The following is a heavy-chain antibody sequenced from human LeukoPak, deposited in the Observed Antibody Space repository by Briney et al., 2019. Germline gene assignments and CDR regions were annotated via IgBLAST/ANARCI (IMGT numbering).Heavy chain of an antibody. CDR2: IYTSGST. Sequence: SETLSLTCTVSGGSISSYYWSWIRQPAGKGLEWIGRIYTSGSTNYNPSLKSRVTMSVDTSKNQFSLKLSSVTAADTAVYYCAGEVYYYDSSGSHVYYYYYMDVWGKGTTVTVSS. D-gene: IGHD3-22*01. CDR1: GGSISSYY. J-gene: IGHJ6*03. CDR3: AGEVYYYDSSGSHVYYYYYMDV. V-gene: IGHV4-4*07.